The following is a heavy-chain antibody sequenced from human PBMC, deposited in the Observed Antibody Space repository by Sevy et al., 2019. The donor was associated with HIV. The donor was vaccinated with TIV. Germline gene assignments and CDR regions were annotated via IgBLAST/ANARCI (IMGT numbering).Heavy chain of an antibody. D-gene: IGHD3-22*01. CDR2: ISGSGGSGDKT. CDR1: GFTFSNYA. V-gene: IGHV3-23*01. CDR3: ARKYDSRGYFDY. J-gene: IGHJ4*02. Sequence: GGSLRLSCAASGFTFSNYAMNWVRQAPGKGLEWVSGISGSGGSGDKTNYADSVKGRFTMSRDDSKNSLYLQLNSLRAEDTAIYYCARKYDSRGYFDYWGQGTLVTVSS.